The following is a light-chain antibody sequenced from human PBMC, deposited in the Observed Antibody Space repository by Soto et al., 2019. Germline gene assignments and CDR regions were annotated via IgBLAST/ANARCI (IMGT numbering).Light chain of an antibody. V-gene: IGKV1-33*01. J-gene: IGKJ2*01. Sequence: DIQMTQSPSSLSASAGDSVTITCQASDDIRNYLHWYRQKPGKAPKLLIDDASTLEGGVPSRFSGSGSGTHFTLIMTNLQPEDIATYYCQQYHSLPYTFGQGNKLEL. CDR1: DDIRNY. CDR3: QQYHSLPYT. CDR2: DAS.